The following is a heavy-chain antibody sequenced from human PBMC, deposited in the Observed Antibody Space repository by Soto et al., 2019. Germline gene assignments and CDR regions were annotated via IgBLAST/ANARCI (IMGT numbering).Heavy chain of an antibody. V-gene: IGHV4-31*03. CDR1: GGSISSGGYY. D-gene: IGHD3-22*01. Sequence: KASETLSLTCTVSGGSISSGGYYWSWIRQHPGKGLEWIGYIYYSGSTYYNPSLKSRVTISVDTSKNQFSLKLSSVTAADTAVYYCARNPGPYYYDSSGYYYYFDYWGQGTLVTVSS. CDR3: ARNPGPYYYDSSGYYYYFDY. CDR2: IYYSGST. J-gene: IGHJ4*02.